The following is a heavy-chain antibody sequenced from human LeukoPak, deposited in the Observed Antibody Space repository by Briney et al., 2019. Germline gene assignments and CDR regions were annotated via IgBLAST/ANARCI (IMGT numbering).Heavy chain of an antibody. D-gene: IGHD3-10*01. J-gene: IGHJ3*02. CDR3: AKGLWVVRGVIGDAFDI. CDR2: ISYDGSNK. Sequence: GGSLRLSCASSGFTFNNYGMHSAREGPGKGVEWVAVISYDGSNKYNADSVKGRFTISRDNSKTTLYLQMNSLRAEDTAVYYCAKGLWVVRGVIGDAFDIWGQGTMVTVSS. V-gene: IGHV3-30*18. CDR1: GFTFNNYG.